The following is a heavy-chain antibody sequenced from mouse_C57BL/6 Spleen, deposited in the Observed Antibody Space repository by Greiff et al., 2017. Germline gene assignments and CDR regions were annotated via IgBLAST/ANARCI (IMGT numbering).Heavy chain of an antibody. V-gene: IGHV5-15*01. J-gene: IGHJ1*03. CDR2: ISNLAYSI. Sequence: EVQLVESGGGLVQPGGSLKLSCAASGFTFSDYGMAWVRQAPRKGPEWVAFISNLAYSIYYADTVTGRFTISRENAKNTLYLEMSSLRSEDTAMYYCARQGYYYGSSYGYFDVWGTGTTVTVSS. CDR3: ARQGYYYGSSYGYFDV. D-gene: IGHD1-1*01. CDR1: GFTFSDYG.